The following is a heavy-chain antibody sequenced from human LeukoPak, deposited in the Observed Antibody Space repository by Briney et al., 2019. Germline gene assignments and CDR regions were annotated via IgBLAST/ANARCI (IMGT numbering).Heavy chain of an antibody. CDR2: ISSNGDNT. Sequence: GGSLRLSCSASGFIFNNYAMHWVRQAPGKGLEYVSVISSNGDNTYYADSVKGRFTISRDNAKNSLYLQMNSLRAEDTALYYCAKAGGEYWLYNDNWFDPWGQGTLVTVSS. J-gene: IGHJ5*02. D-gene: IGHD3-16*01. CDR3: AKAGGEYWLYNDNWFDP. CDR1: GFIFNNYA. V-gene: IGHV3-64*04.